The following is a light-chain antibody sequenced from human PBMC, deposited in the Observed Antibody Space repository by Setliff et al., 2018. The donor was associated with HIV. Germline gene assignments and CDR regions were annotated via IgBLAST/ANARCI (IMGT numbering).Light chain of an antibody. CDR3: QSYNSDIVI. CDR1: SGNIASNY. J-gene: IGLJ2*01. CDR2: EDD. Sequence: NFMLTQPHSVSESPGKTVIISCTRSSGNIASNYVQWYQQRPGSSPTTVIYEDDKRPSGVPDRFSGSIDSSSNSASLTISGLKIEDEADYYCQSYNSDIVIFGGGTKVTVL. V-gene: IGLV6-57*01.